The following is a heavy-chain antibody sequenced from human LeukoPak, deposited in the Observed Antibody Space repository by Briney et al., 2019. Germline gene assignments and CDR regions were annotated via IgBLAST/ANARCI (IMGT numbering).Heavy chain of an antibody. J-gene: IGHJ4*02. Sequence: GASVKVSCKASGYTFTSYGITWVRQAPGQGLEWMGWISAYNGNTNYAQNLQDRVTMTTDTSTSTAYMELRSLRSDDTAVYYCARDEGWLGELSLPTFWGQGTLVTVSS. D-gene: IGHD3-10*01. CDR3: ARDEGWLGELSLPTF. CDR2: ISAYNGNT. CDR1: GYTFTSYG. V-gene: IGHV1-18*01.